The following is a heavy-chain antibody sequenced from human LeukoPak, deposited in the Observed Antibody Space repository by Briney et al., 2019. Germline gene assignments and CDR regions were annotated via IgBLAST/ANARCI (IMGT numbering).Heavy chain of an antibody. J-gene: IGHJ6*02. V-gene: IGHV3-23*01. Sequence: PGASLRLSCAASGFTFSSYAMSWVRQAPGKGLEWVSAISGSGGSTYYADSAKGRFTISRDNSKNTLYLQMNSLRAEDTAVYYCAKGMVPDPYYYYGMDVWGQGTTVTVSS. CDR2: ISGSGGST. CDR1: GFTFSSYA. CDR3: AKGMVPDPYYYYGMDV. D-gene: IGHD3-10*01.